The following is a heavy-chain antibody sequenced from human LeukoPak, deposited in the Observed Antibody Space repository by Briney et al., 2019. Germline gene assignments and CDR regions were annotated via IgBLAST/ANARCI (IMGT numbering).Heavy chain of an antibody. CDR1: GFTFSSYA. Sequence: GGFLRLSCAASGFTFSSYAMSWVRQAPGKGLEWVSAISGSGGSTYYADSVKGRFTISRDNSKNTLYLQMNSLRAEDTAVYYCARLRFGELGDWFDPWGQGTLVTVSS. CDR3: ARLRFGELGDWFDP. CDR2: ISGSGGST. J-gene: IGHJ5*02. V-gene: IGHV3-23*01. D-gene: IGHD3-10*01.